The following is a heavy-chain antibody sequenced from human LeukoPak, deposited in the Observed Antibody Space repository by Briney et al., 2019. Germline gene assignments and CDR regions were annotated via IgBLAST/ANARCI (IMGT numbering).Heavy chain of an antibody. CDR3: TTPAFLGKSPYGLDV. CDR1: GFTFSNAW. Sequence: GGSLRLSCAASGFTFSNAWMSWVRQAPGKGLEGVGRIKTITDYGTTDYAAPVTGRFTISRDDSKNMLFLQMNSLKTEDTAVYYCTTPAFLGKSPYGLDVWGQGTTVTVSS. J-gene: IGHJ6*02. V-gene: IGHV3-15*01. D-gene: IGHD3-3*01. CDR2: IKTITDYGTT.